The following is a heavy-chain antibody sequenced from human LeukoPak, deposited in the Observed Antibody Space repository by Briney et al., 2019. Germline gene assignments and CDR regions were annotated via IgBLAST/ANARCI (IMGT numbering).Heavy chain of an antibody. V-gene: IGHV3-33*01. Sequence: PGGSLRLSCAASGFTFSSFAMHWVRQAPGKGLEWVAVIWYDASNKYYADSVKGRFTTSRDNSKNTLYLQMNSLREDDTAVYYCVRRVGVSRYNYLDPWGQGTLVIVSS. CDR3: VRRVGVSRYNYLDP. J-gene: IGHJ5*02. CDR1: GFTFSSFA. CDR2: IWYDASNK. D-gene: IGHD5-18*01.